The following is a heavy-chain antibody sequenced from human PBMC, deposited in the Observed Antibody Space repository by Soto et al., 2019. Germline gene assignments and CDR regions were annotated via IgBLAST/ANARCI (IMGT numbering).Heavy chain of an antibody. CDR3: ARIPKYSNGWYYFDY. Sequence: AGPTLVETTQTFTLTCTLSRFSLSTSGMCVSRLRQPPGKALEWLARIDWDDDKYYSTTLKTRLTISKDTSKNQVVFTMTNMDPVDASFYYCARIPKYSNGWYYFDYWGQGTLVTFSA. J-gene: IGHJ4*02. V-gene: IGHV2-70*11. D-gene: IGHD6-19*01. CDR1: RFSLSTSGMC. CDR2: IDWDDDK.